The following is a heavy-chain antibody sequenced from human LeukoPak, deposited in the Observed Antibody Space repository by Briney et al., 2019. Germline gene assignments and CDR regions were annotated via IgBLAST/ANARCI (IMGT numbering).Heavy chain of an antibody. J-gene: IGHJ4*02. Sequence: GGSLRLSCVASGFTFSSYAMNWVRQAPGKGLEWVSGLSSGSGGNTYYAGSVKGRFTISRDNSKNTLYLQMNSLRAEDTAVYYCVKQYSSAWYGDYWGQGTLVTVSS. CDR3: VKQYSSAWYGDY. CDR1: GFTFSSYA. CDR2: LSSGSGGNT. D-gene: IGHD6-19*01. V-gene: IGHV3-23*01.